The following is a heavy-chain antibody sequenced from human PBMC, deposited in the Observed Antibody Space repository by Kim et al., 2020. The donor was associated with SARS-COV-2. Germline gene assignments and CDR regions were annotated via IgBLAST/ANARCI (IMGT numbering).Heavy chain of an antibody. CDR1: GFTFSSYA. D-gene: IGHD4-17*01. V-gene: IGHV3-30*04. CDR3: ARDRSSLGYGDYVQFPDY. CDR2: ISYDGSNE. J-gene: IGHJ4*02. Sequence: GGSLRLSCEASGFTFSSYAMHWVRQAPGKGLEWVAVISYDGSNEYYADSVKGRFTISRDNSKNMLYLQMNSLRAEDTAMCYCARDRSSLGYGDYVQFPDYWGQGTLVTVSS.